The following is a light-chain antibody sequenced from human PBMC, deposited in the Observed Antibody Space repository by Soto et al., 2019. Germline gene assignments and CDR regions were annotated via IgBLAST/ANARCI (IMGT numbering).Light chain of an antibody. CDR3: KQSYSSPPT. CDR2: AAS. CDR1: QSISNH. J-gene: IGKJ1*01. V-gene: IGKV1-39*01. Sequence: DIQITQSPSSLSASVEDRVIITCLASQSISNHLNWYQQKPGKAPKLLIFAASSLQSGVPSRFRGSRSGPAFPLTISSLQPEDFANYYCKQSYSSPPTFGQGAKVDI.